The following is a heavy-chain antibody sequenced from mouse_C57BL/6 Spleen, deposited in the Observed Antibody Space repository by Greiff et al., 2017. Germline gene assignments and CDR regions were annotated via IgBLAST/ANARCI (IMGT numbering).Heavy chain of an antibody. V-gene: IGHV1-55*01. D-gene: IGHD1-1*01. CDR2: IYPGSGST. CDR3: AREDYYGSSCFDY. J-gene: IGHJ2*01. CDR1: GYTFTSYW. Sequence: VQLQQSGAELVKPGASVKMSCKASGYTFTSYWITWVKQRPGQGLEWIGDIYPGSGSTNYNEKFKSKATLTVDTSSSTAYMQLSSLTSEDSAVYYCAREDYYGSSCFDYWGQGTTLTVSS.